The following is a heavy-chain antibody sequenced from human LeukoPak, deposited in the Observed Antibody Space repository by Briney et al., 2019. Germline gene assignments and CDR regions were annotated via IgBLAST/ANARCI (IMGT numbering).Heavy chain of an antibody. CDR2: ISYDGSNK. V-gene: IGHV3-30*04. CDR1: GFTFSSYA. Sequence: GGSLRLSCAASGFTFSSYAMHWVRQAPGKGLEWVAVISYDGSNKYYADSVKGRFTISRDNSKNTLYLQMNSLRAEDTAVYYCAMGVATIIESWGQGTLVTVSS. CDR3: AMGVATIIES. J-gene: IGHJ5*01. D-gene: IGHD5-12*01.